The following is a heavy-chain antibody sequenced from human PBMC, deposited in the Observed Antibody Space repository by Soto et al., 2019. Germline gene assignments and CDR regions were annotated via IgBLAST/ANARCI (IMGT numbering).Heavy chain of an antibody. J-gene: IGHJ4*02. Sequence: QVQLVQSGAEVKKPGASVKVSCKVSGYSFITYGVSWVRQAPGQVLDWMGWISTYNGNTKYAERLQGRVTMTTDTTTSTAYMELRSLRSDDTAVYYCARGPTYYHDISGNYVLDYWGQGTLVTVSS. CDR2: ISTYNGNT. CDR3: ARGPTYYHDISGNYVLDY. D-gene: IGHD3-22*01. CDR1: GYSFITYG. V-gene: IGHV1-18*01.